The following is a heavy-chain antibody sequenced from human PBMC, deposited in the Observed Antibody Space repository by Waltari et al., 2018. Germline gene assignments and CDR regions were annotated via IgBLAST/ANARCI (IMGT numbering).Heavy chain of an antibody. Sequence: QLQLQESGPGLVTPSGTLSLTCAVSGDSESNSYLWNWVRQAPGKGLEWIGQVHGSGRTNYNPSFASRVTVARDTYNNQFSLRLTSATAADTAVYYCARDRGRGLYLDSWGPGTLVTVSP. CDR1: GDSESNSYL. J-gene: IGHJ4*02. CDR3: ARDRGRGLYLDS. V-gene: IGHV4-4*02. CDR2: VHGSGRT. D-gene: IGHD2-15*01.